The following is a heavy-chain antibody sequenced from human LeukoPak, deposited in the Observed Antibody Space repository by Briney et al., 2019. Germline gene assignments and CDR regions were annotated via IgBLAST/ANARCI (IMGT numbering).Heavy chain of an antibody. J-gene: IGHJ4*02. Sequence: PGGSLRLSCAASGFTFSSNGMHWVRQAPGKGLEWVSSISSSGTYIHYADSVKGRFTVSRDNAKNSLYLQMNSLRAEDTAVYYCAGSLYGDQVPIRNWGQGTLVTVSS. CDR2: ISSSGTYI. CDR3: AGSLYGDQVPIRN. CDR1: GFTFSSNG. V-gene: IGHV3-21*01. D-gene: IGHD4-17*01.